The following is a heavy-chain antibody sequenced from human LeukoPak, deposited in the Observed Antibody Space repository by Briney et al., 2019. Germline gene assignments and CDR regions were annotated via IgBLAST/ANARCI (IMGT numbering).Heavy chain of an antibody. D-gene: IGHD4-23*01. J-gene: IGHJ6*02. CDR3: ARGGVTSSPYYYGMDV. CDR1: GYTFTGYY. CDR2: INPNSGGT. V-gene: IGHV1-2*02. Sequence: GASVKVSCKASGYTFTGYYMHWVRQAPGQGLEWMGWINPNSGGTNYAQKFQGRVTMTRDTSISTAYMELSRLRSDDTAVYYCARGGVTSSPYYYGMDVWGQGTTVTVSS.